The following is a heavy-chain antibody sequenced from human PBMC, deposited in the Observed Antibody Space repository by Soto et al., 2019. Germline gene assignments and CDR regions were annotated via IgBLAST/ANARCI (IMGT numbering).Heavy chain of an antibody. V-gene: IGHV3-48*01. CDR1: GFTFSSYS. Sequence: GGSLRLSCAASGFTFSSYSMNWVRQAPGKGLEWVSYISSSSSTIYYADSVKGRFTISRDNAKNSLYLQMNSLRAEDTAVYYCARDPAHELAGDYLNAFDIWGQGTMVTVSS. CDR3: ARDPAHELAGDYLNAFDI. D-gene: IGHD3-16*01. J-gene: IGHJ3*02. CDR2: ISSSSSTI.